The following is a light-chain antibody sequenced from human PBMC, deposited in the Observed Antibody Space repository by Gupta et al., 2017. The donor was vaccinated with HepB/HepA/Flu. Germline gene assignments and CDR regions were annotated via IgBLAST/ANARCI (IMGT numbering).Light chain of an antibody. CDR1: QRVLYCPNNNTY. CDR3: QQYYSSPYA. Sequence: DLVLTQSLDSLSVSLSERPPINCKSSQRVLYCPNNNTYLAWYQQKPGQPTKLLLYGASTRESGVPNRFSGSWSAAYFTLTSSSLHAEDVAVYYCQQYYSSPYAFGQGTKLEIK. V-gene: IGKV4-1*01. CDR2: GAS. J-gene: IGKJ2*01.